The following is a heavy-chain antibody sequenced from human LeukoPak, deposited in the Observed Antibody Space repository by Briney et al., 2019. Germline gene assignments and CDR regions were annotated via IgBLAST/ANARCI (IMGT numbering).Heavy chain of an antibody. V-gene: IGHV5-10-1*01. CDR3: ARQSILIRPKSGYSLPSDTVAFDV. CDR1: GYSFTSNW. CDR2: IDPSDSYT. J-gene: IGHJ3*01. D-gene: IGHD3-9*01. Sequence: GESLKISCQGSGYSFTSNWISWVRQMPGKGLEWMGRIDPSDSYTNYSPSFQGHVTISADKSINTAYLQWSGLKSSDTAMYFCARQSILIRPKSGYSLPSDTVAFDVWGQGTMVTVSS.